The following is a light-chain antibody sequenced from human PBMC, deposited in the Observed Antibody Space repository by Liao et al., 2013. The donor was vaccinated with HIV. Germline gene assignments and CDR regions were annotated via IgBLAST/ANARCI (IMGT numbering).Light chain of an antibody. CDR3: QAWDFNTNYV. CDR2: QDT. Sequence: SYDLTQSSSVSVSPGQTASITCSGDKLGDKYACWYQQKPGQSPVLVIYQDTKRPSGIPERFSGSNSGNTATLSISGTQAMDEADYYCQAWDFNTNYVFGAGTKVSVL. CDR1: KLGDKY. V-gene: IGLV3-1*01. J-gene: IGLJ1*01.